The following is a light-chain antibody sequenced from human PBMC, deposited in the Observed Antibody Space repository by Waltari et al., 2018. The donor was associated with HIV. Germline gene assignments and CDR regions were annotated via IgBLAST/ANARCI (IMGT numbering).Light chain of an antibody. CDR3: QQSYSTPWT. V-gene: IGKV1-39*01. CDR2: AAS. J-gene: IGKJ1*01. Sequence: DIQMTQSPSSLSASVGDRVTITCRASQRISNYLNWYQQKPGKAPNLLIYAASNLQSGVPSRFSGSGSGTDFTLTINSLQPEDFATYYCQQSYSTPWTFGQGTKVEIK. CDR1: QRISNY.